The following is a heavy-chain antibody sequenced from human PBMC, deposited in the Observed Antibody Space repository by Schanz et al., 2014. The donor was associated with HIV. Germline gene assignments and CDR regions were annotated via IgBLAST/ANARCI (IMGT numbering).Heavy chain of an antibody. CDR3: AKAYSTSRPYSMDI. CDR1: GFTFDDYA. Sequence: EVQLLESGGGLVQPGRSLRLFCEASGFTFDDYAMHWVRQAPGKGLEWVSGISWNSVSIGYADSVKGRFTISRDNAKNSLYMQMNSLRGDDTALYYCAKAYSTSRPYSMDIWGQGTTVTVSS. D-gene: IGHD6-6*01. CDR2: ISWNSVSI. J-gene: IGHJ6*02. V-gene: IGHV3-9*01.